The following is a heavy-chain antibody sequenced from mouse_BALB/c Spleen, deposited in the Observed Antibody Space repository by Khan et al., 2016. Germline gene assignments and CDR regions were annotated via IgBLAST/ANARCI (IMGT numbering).Heavy chain of an antibody. CDR3: ARGAAPCCAY. CDR1: GDSITSGY. J-gene: IGHJ2*01. V-gene: IGHV3-8*02. Sequence: EVQLQESGPSLVKPSQTLSLTCSVTGDSITSGYWNWIRKFPGNKLEYMGYISSSGSTYYNPSPKSRISITRDTSKNQYYLQLNSVTTEDTANCYCARGAAPCCAYWGQGTTLTVAS. CDR2: ISSSGST. D-gene: IGHD1-2*01.